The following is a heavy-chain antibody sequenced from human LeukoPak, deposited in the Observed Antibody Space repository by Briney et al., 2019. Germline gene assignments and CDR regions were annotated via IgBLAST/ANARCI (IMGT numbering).Heavy chain of an antibody. Sequence: ASVKVSCKASGYTFTSYGISWVRQAPGQGLEWMGWISAYNGNTNYAQKLQGRVTMTTDTSTSTAYMELRSLRSDDTAVYYCARRYRSGGSCSIFDYWGQGTLVTVSS. V-gene: IGHV1-18*01. CDR3: ARRYRSGGSCSIFDY. CDR2: ISAYNGNT. J-gene: IGHJ4*02. CDR1: GYTFTSYG. D-gene: IGHD2-15*01.